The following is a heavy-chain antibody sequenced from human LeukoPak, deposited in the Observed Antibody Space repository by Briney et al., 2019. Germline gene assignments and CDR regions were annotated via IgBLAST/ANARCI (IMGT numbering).Heavy chain of an antibody. V-gene: IGHV3-64D*06. J-gene: IGHJ4*02. Sequence: PGGSLRLSCSGSGFTFRTYGMNWVRQAPGKGLEYVPAISSDGDSTYYIDSVKGRFTISRDNSKSTLYLQMTRLGTEDTAVYYCVMRAYSGSGSYQASYYFDFWGQGTLVTVSS. CDR1: GFTFRTYG. D-gene: IGHD3-10*01. CDR2: ISSDGDST. CDR3: VMRAYSGSGSYQASYYFDF.